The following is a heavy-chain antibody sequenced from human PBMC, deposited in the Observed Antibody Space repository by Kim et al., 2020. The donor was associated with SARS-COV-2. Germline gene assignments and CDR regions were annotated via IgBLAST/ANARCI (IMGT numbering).Heavy chain of an antibody. CDR1: GFTFSSYG. D-gene: IGHD5-12*01. Sequence: GGSLRLSCAASGFTFSSYGMHWVRQAPGKGLEWVAVISYDGSNKYYVDSVKGRFTISRDNSKNTLYLQMNSLRAEDTAVYYCAKAGGYEITGYWGQGTLVTVSS. V-gene: IGHV3-30*18. CDR3: AKAGGYEITGY. CDR2: ISYDGSNK. J-gene: IGHJ4*02.